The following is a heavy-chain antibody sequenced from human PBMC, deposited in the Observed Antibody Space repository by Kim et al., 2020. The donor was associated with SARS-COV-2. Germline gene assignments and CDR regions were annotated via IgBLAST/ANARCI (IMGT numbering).Heavy chain of an antibody. Sequence: GGSLRLSCAASGFTFSSYGMHWVRQAPGKGLEWVAIVSYDGSNKYYADSVKGRFTISRDNSKNTLYRQMNSLRPEDTAVYYCAKSYYYDSSGYHFVEVGLFDVWGQGTMVTVSS. J-gene: IGHJ3*01. D-gene: IGHD3-22*01. CDR2: VSYDGSNK. CDR1: GFTFSSYG. V-gene: IGHV3-30*18. CDR3: AKSYYYDSSGYHFVEVGLFDV.